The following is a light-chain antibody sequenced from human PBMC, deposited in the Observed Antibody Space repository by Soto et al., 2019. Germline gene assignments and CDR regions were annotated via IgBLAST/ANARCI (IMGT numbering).Light chain of an antibody. CDR2: YAS. Sequence: VLTQSPATLSLSPGERATLSCRASQTVSRYLAWYQQKPGQAPRLLIYYASNRATGIPARFSGSGSGTDYTPTISSLEPDDFAANYCQQRSTWPLLTFGGGTKVEI. CDR3: QQRSTWPLLT. CDR1: QTVSRY. J-gene: IGKJ4*01. V-gene: IGKV3-11*01.